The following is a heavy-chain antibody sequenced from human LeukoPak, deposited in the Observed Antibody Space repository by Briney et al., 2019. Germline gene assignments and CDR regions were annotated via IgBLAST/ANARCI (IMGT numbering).Heavy chain of an antibody. Sequence: TSETLSLTCGVSGYSISSGYYWGWIRQPPGKGLEWIGSIYHSGSTYYNPSLKSRVTISVDTSKNQFSLKLSSVTAADTAVYYCARHHLFGVVIILTFFDYWGQGTLVTVSS. CDR2: IYHSGST. J-gene: IGHJ4*02. CDR3: ARHHLFGVVIILTFFDY. V-gene: IGHV4-38-2*01. CDR1: GYSISSGYY. D-gene: IGHD3-3*01.